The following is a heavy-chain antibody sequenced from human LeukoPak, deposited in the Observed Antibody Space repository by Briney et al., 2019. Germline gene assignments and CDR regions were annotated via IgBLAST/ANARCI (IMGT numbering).Heavy chain of an antibody. CDR1: GGSFSGYY. CDR3: ARGRVYYDSSGKPYYFDY. CDR2: INHSGST. V-gene: IGHV4-34*01. D-gene: IGHD3-22*01. Sequence: SETLSLTCAVYGGSFSGYYWSWIRQPPGKGLEWIGEINHSGSTNYNPSLKSRVTISVDTSKNQFSLKLSSVTAADTAVYYCARGRVYYDSSGKPYYFDYWGQGTLVTVS. J-gene: IGHJ4*02.